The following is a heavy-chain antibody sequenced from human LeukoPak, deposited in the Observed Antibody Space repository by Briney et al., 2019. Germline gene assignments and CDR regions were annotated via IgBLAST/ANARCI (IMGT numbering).Heavy chain of an antibody. D-gene: IGHD4-11*01. Sequence: SETLSLTCAVYGGSFSGYYWSWIRQPPGKGLEWMGEINHSGSTNYNPSLKSRVTISVDTSKKQFSPKLSSVTAADTAVYYCARGLPTVTTRSVYYYYGMDVWGQGTTVTVFS. CDR3: ARGLPTVTTRSVYYYYGMDV. CDR2: INHSGST. CDR1: GGSFSGYY. J-gene: IGHJ6*02. V-gene: IGHV4-34*01.